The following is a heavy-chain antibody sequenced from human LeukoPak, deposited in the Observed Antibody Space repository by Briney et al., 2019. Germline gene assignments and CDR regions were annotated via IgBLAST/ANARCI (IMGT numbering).Heavy chain of an antibody. J-gene: IGHJ6*02. D-gene: IGHD3-3*01. V-gene: IGHV3-48*04. CDR2: ISSSGSTI. CDR1: GFTFSSYW. Sequence: GGSLRLSCAASGFTFSSYWMSWVRQAPGKGLEWVSYISSSGSTIYYADSVKGRFTISRDNAKNSLYLQMNSLRAEDTAVYYCARDDVSRGYDFWSGSPTYYYGMDVWGQGTTVTVSS. CDR3: ARDDVSRGYDFWSGSPTYYYGMDV.